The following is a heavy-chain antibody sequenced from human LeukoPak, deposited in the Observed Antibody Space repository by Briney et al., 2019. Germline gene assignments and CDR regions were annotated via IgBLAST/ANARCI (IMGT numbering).Heavy chain of an antibody. Sequence: LSLTCAVSGGSISSGGYSWSWVRQAPGKGLEWVANIKQDGSEKYYVDSVKGRFTISRDNAKNSLYLQMNSLRAEDTAVYYCARALLRELLWFGELFDYWGQGTLVTVSS. D-gene: IGHD3-10*01. CDR2: IKQDGSEK. CDR3: ARALLRELLWFGELFDY. V-gene: IGHV3-7*01. CDR1: GGSISSGGYS. J-gene: IGHJ4*02.